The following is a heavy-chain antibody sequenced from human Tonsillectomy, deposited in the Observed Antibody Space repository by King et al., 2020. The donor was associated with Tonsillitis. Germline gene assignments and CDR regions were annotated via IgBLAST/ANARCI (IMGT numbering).Heavy chain of an antibody. CDR2: ISGRGENT. CDR1: QFAFGYFG. CDR3: TKDVVAGTPLFDY. Sequence: QLVQSGGGLVQPGGSLRLSCVASQFAFGYFGMTWVRQAPGKGLEWVATISGRGENTHYADSVKGRFIISRDNSKDTLYLQMHSLRVEDTALYYCTKDVVAGTPLFDYWGQGALVTVSS. D-gene: IGHD6-13*01. J-gene: IGHJ4*02. V-gene: IGHV3-23*04.